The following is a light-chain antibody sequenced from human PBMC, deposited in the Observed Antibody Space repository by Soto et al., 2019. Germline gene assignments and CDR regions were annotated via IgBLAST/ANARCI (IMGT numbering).Light chain of an antibody. CDR1: SSDVGSYNY. Sequence: QSALTQPPSASGSPGQSVTISCTGTSSDVGSYNYVSWYQQHPDKAPKLIIYEVNERPSGVADRFSGSKSGNTASLTVSGLQADDEADYYCTPYAGSNNPVVFGGGTKLTVL. V-gene: IGLV2-8*01. CDR3: TPYAGSNNPVV. CDR2: EVN. J-gene: IGLJ3*02.